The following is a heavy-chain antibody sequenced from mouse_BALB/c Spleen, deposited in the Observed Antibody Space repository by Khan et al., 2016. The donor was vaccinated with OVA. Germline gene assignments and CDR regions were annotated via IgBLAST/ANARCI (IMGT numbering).Heavy chain of an antibody. D-gene: IGHD2-14*01. CDR2: IWGGGGT. CDR1: GFSLSKYN. J-gene: IGHJ4*01. Sequence: QVQLKESGPGLVAPSQSLSITCTVSGFSLSKYNIHWVRQPPGKGLEWLGMIWGGGGTDYNSTLKSRLSIRKDNSKSQVLLKMNSLQTDDTAIYYCARAYYRYDGYYALDYWSQGTSVTVSS. CDR3: ARAYYRYDGYYALDY. V-gene: IGHV2-6-4*01.